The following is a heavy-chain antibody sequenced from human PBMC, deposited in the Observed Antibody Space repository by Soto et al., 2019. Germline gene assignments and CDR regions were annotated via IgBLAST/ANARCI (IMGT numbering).Heavy chain of an antibody. Sequence: EVQLVESGGGLVQPGRSLRLSCTASGFIFDNHAMHWVRQAPGKGLEWVAGVTWNSVATGYANSVKGRFTISRDNAKNSLYLQMNSLSAEDTAVYFCVKEGGMKYFDFWGSGTVVTVSS. J-gene: IGHJ2*01. CDR1: GFIFDNHA. V-gene: IGHV3-9*01. CDR3: VKEGGMKYFDF. CDR2: VTWNSVAT. D-gene: IGHD3-16*01.